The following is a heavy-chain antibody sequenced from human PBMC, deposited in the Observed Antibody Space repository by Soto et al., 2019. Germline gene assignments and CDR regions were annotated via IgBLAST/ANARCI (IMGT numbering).Heavy chain of an antibody. V-gene: IGHV3-33*01. CDR3: ARWTYDSSGYYYFDY. CDR1: GFIFSSYG. J-gene: IGHJ4*02. D-gene: IGHD3-22*01. Sequence: PGGSLRLSCAASGFIFSSYGMHWVRQAPGKGLEWVAVIWYDGSNTYYADPVKGRFTISRDNSKNTLFLQMNSLRDEDTAVYYCARWTYDSSGYYYFDYWGQGTLVTVSS. CDR2: IWYDGSNT.